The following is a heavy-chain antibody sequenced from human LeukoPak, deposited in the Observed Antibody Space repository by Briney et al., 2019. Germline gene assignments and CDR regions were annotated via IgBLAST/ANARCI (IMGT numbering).Heavy chain of an antibody. CDR3: ARDQSSVDAFDI. V-gene: IGHV1-69*01. CDR2: IIPIFGTA. J-gene: IGHJ3*02. CDR1: GGTFISYA. Sequence: SVKVSCKASGGTFISYAISWVRQAPGQGLEWMGGIIPIFGTANYAQKFQGRVTITADESTSTAYMELSSLRSEDTAVYYCARDQSSVDAFDIWGQGTMVTVSS. D-gene: IGHD5/OR15-5a*01.